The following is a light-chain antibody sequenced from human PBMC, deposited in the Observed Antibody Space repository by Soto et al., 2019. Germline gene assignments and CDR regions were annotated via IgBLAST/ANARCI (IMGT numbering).Light chain of an antibody. CDR1: SSNIGSNT. V-gene: IGLV1-44*01. J-gene: IGLJ2*01. CDR3: AVWDDSLNGVV. CDR2: SNN. Sequence: QSVLTQPPSASGTPGQRVTMSCSGSSSNIGSNTVNWYQQLPGTAPKLFIYSNNQRPSGVPDRFSGSKSGTSASLAISGLQSEDEADYYCAVWDDSLNGVVFGGGTKLTVL.